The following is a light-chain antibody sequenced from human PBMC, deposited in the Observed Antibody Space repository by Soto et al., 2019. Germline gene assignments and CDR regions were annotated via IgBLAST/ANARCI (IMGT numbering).Light chain of an antibody. V-gene: IGLV2-14*01. Sequence: QSVLTQPASVSGSPGQSITISCTGTSSDVGGYNYVSWYQQHAGKAPKVLIYEVRNRPSGVSNRFSGSKSGNTASLTISGLQAEDEADYYCSSYTSDYTLVFGGGTKVTVL. J-gene: IGLJ2*01. CDR1: SSDVGGYNY. CDR3: SSYTSDYTLV. CDR2: EVR.